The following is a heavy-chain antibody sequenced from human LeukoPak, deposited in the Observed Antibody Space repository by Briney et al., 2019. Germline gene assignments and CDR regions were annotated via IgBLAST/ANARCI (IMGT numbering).Heavy chain of an antibody. V-gene: IGHV4-39*01. CDR3: ARHRVTYYDFWSGSQTGYLDY. J-gene: IGHJ4*02. D-gene: IGHD3-3*01. CDR2: IYYSGST. CDR1: GGSISSSSYY. Sequence: PSETLSLTCTVSGGSISSSSYYWGWIRQPPGKGLEWIGSIYYSGSTYYNPSLKSRVTISVDTSKNQFSLKLSSVTAADTAVYYCARHRVTYYDFWSGSQTGYLDYWGQGTLVTVSS.